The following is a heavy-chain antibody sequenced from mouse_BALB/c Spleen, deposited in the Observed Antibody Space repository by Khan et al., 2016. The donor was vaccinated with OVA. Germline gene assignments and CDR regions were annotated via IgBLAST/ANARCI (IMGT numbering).Heavy chain of an antibody. V-gene: IGHV5-9*03. J-gene: IGHJ3*01. D-gene: IGHD2-1*01. CDR3: ARSNYGTFAY. CDR2: ISRGGDNT. CDR1: GFTFSSYT. Sequence: EVALVESGGGLVKPGGSLKLSCAASGFTFSSYTMSWVRQTPEKRLEWVATISRGGDNTYYPDSVKGRFTISRDNAKNNLYLQMSSLRSEDTALYYCARSNYGTFAYWGQGTLVTVSA.